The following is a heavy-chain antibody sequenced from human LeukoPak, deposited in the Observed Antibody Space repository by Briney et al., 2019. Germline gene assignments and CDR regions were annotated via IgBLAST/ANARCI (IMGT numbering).Heavy chain of an antibody. J-gene: IGHJ4*02. Sequence: PGGSLRLSCAASGFSFSSYWMSWVRQAPGKGLEWVANIKQDGSEKYYVDSVKGRFTISRDNAKNSLYLQMNSLRAEDTAVYYCARDADTSSRYSRFDYWGQGTLVAVSS. D-gene: IGHD3-22*01. CDR3: ARDADTSSRYSRFDY. V-gene: IGHV3-7*01. CDR1: GFSFSSYW. CDR2: IKQDGSEK.